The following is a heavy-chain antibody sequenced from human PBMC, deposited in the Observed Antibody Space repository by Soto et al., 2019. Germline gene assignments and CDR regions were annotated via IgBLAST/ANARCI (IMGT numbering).Heavy chain of an antibody. Sequence: SGPTLVNPTQTLTLTCTLSGFALSTSEVGVGWIRQPPEKAVDWLALIYLNEDKRYTASLKSRLTITQDTSKNQLVLTITNMDTVDSSTDYGAHRDSITAFDYWGQGTLVTVSS. V-gene: IGHV2-5*01. CDR1: GFALSTSEVG. CDR3: AHRDSITAFDY. J-gene: IGHJ4*02. D-gene: IGHD1-20*01. CDR2: IYLNEDK.